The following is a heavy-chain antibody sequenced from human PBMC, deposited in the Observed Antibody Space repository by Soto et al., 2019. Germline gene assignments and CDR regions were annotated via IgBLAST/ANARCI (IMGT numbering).Heavy chain of an antibody. J-gene: IGHJ4*02. Sequence: ASVKVSFRASGYTFTSYGISWVRQAPGQGLEWMGWISAYNGNTNYAQKLQGRVTMTTDTSTSTAYMELRSLRSDDTAVYYCARDLVGSSTSCPYAGYDYWGQGTLVTVSS. CDR3: ARDLVGSSTSCPYAGYDY. D-gene: IGHD2-2*01. CDR2: ISAYNGNT. CDR1: GYTFTSYG. V-gene: IGHV1-18*01.